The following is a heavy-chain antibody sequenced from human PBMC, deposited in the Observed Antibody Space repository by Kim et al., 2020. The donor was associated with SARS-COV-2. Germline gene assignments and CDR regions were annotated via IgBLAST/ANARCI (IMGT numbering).Heavy chain of an antibody. J-gene: IGHJ4*02. CDR3: ARDERNYYDSSGSLDY. D-gene: IGHD3-22*01. V-gene: IGHV3-30*04. CDR1: GFTFSSYA. Sequence: GGSLRLSCAASGFTFSSYAMHWVRQAPGKGLEWVAVISYDGSNKYYADSVKGRFTISRDNSKNTLYLQMNSLRAEDTAVYYCARDERNYYDSSGSLDYWGQGTLVTVSS. CDR2: ISYDGSNK.